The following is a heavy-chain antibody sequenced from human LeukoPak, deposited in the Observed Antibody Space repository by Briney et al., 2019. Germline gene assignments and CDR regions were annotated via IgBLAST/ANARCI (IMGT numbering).Heavy chain of an antibody. CDR2: ISGSGGST. J-gene: IGHJ4*02. CDR3: VKDSWEQLLDY. Sequence: GGSLRLSCAASGFTFSSYAMSWVRQAPGKGLEWVSAISGSGGSTYYADSVKGRFTISRDNSKNTLYLQMHSLRAEDTAVYYCVKDSWEQLLDYWGQGTLVTVSS. V-gene: IGHV3-23*01. CDR1: GFTFSSYA. D-gene: IGHD6-13*01.